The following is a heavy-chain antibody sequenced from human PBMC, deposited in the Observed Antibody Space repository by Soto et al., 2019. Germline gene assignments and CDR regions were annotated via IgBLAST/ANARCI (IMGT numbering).Heavy chain of an antibody. Sequence: ASVKVSCKASGYSFSDYYVHWVRQAPGQGLEWMGWINPNRGGTNLAQKFQGRVTLTRDTSITTAYMEITRLRPGDTAIYYCARRESYGSGSYSLDSWGQGTPVPVSS. J-gene: IGHJ4*02. V-gene: IGHV1-2*02. CDR3: ARRESYGSGSYSLDS. CDR2: INPNRGGT. D-gene: IGHD3-10*01. CDR1: GYSFSDYY.